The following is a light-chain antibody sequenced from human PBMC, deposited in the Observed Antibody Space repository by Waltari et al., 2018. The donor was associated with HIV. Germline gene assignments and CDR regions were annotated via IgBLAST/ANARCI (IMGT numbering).Light chain of an antibody. V-gene: IGLV3-1*01. J-gene: IGLJ1*01. CDR3: QAWDSSTYNYV. Sequence: SYELTQPPSVSVSPGRTASITCSGDKLGDKYACWYQQKPGQSPVLVIYQDTKRPSGIPGRFSGSNSGNTATLTISGTQAMDEADYYCQAWDSSTYNYVFGTGTKVTVL. CDR1: KLGDKY. CDR2: QDT.